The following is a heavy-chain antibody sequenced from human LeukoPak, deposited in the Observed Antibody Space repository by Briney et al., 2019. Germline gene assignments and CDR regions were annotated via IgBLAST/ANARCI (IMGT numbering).Heavy chain of an antibody. CDR3: ARLRRNSDSSGYYYYYDY. Sequence: GSLRLSCAASGYTFSSFSINWVRQAPGKGLEWVSSISVRSNYIYYADSVRGRFSISRDDARNSLYLQMDSLRGDDTAVYYCARLRRNSDSSGYYYYYDYWGQGTLVTVSS. CDR1: GYTFSSFS. D-gene: IGHD3-22*01. V-gene: IGHV3-21*01. J-gene: IGHJ4*02. CDR2: ISVRSNYI.